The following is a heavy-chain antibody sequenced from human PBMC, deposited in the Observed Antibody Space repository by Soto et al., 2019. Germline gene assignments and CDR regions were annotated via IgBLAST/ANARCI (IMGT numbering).Heavy chain of an antibody. CDR1: GSSFGSYA. CDR3: LRSSYLDF. Sequence: PGGSLRLSCAASGSSFGSYALSWVRQAPGKGLEWVSTISGSDGKTFYADSVKGRFSISRDTSQKTLYLQMNSLRADHTAIYYCLRSSYLDFWGQGTRVTVSS. V-gene: IGHV3-23*01. J-gene: IGHJ4*02. CDR2: ISGSDGKT. D-gene: IGHD3-10*01.